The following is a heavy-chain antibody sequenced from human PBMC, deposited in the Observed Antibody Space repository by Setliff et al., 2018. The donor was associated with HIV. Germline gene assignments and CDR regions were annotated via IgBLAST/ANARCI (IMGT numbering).Heavy chain of an antibody. J-gene: IGHJ3*02. CDR1: GGSSRTYS. CDR3: AGPRGDEAFDI. Sequence: SVKVSCKASGGSSRTYSINWVRQAPGQGLEWMGQFIAVLDITSYAQKFQGRLTITADESTSTMYMELSSLRSDDTAVYCCAGPRGDEAFDIWGQGTMVTV. CDR2: FIAVLDIT. D-gene: IGHD3-10*01. V-gene: IGHV1-69*10.